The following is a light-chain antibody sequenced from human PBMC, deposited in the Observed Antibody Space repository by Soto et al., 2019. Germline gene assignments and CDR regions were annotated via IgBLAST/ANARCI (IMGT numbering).Light chain of an antibody. CDR1: QSISSY. Sequence: DIQMTQSPSSLSASVGDRVTITCRASQSISSYLNWYQQKPGKAPKLLIYAASSLKSGVPSRFSGSGSRTDFTLTISSLQPEDFATYYCQQSYSTPHTFGGGTKVEIK. J-gene: IGKJ4*01. CDR3: QQSYSTPHT. CDR2: AAS. V-gene: IGKV1-39*01.